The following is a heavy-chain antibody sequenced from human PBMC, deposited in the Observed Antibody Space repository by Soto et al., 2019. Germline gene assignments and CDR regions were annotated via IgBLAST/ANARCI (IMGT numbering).Heavy chain of an antibody. D-gene: IGHD2-21*02. J-gene: IGHJ4*02. CDR1: GDTFTDYY. Sequence: QVQLMQSGAEVKKPGASVKVSCKASGDTFTDYYIHWVRQAPGQGLEWMGTVNPSGGHTTYAQHFLGRVTMTRDTSTRTLYMELTSLTSDDTAIYYCARGGHVVVVTAALDYWVQGTLVTVSS. CDR3: ARGGHVVVVTAALDY. CDR2: VNPSGGHT. V-gene: IGHV1-46*01.